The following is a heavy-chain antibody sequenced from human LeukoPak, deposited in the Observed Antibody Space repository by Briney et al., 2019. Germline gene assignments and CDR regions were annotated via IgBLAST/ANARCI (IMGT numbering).Heavy chain of an antibody. CDR1: GGSISSYY. CDR2: IYPSGST. Sequence: PSETLSLTCTVSGGSISSYYWSWMRQPAGKALEWIGCIYPSGSTNYNPSLKSRVTMSVDTSQNQFSLKMTSATAADTAVYYCARGASTTWPGNFDYWGQGTLVTVSS. V-gene: IGHV4-4*07. D-gene: IGHD1-14*01. CDR3: ARGASTTWPGNFDY. J-gene: IGHJ4*02.